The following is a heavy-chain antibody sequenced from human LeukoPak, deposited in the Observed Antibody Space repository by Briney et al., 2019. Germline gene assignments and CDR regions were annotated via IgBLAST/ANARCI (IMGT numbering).Heavy chain of an antibody. D-gene: IGHD4-23*01. J-gene: IGHJ3*02. V-gene: IGHV4-30-4*08. CDR3: ASGGNSFFGAFDI. Sequence: SQTLSLTCTVSGGSISSGDYYWSWIRQPPGKGLEWIGYIYYSGSTYYNPSLKSRVTISVDTSKNQFSLRLSSVTAADTAVYYCASGGNSFFGAFDIWGQGTMVTVSS. CDR1: GGSISSGDYY. CDR2: IYYSGST.